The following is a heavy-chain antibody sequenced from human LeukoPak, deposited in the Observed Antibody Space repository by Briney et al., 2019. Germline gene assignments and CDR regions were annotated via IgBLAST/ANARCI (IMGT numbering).Heavy chain of an antibody. Sequence: ASVKVSCKTSGYTFNAYYMHWVRQAPGQGLEWMGWINPNSGGSNYAQKFQGRVTMTRDTSISTAYMEVSRLTSDDTAVYYCAKSETGTTLYYYYMDVWGTGTTVTVSS. CDR1: GYTFNAYY. J-gene: IGHJ6*03. D-gene: IGHD1-1*01. V-gene: IGHV1-2*02. CDR3: AKSETGTTLYYYYMDV. CDR2: INPNSGGS.